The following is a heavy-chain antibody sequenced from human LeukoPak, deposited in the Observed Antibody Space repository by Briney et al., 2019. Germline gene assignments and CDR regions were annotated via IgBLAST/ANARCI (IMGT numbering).Heavy chain of an antibody. J-gene: IGHJ6*03. CDR2: IYYSGST. V-gene: IGHV4-59*01. CDR3: ARVPRIAARQGYYYYMDV. D-gene: IGHD6-6*01. Sequence: SETLSLTCTVSGSSISTYYWSWIRQPPGKGLEWIAYIYYSGSTNHNPSLKSRVTMSVDTSKNQFSLELSSVTAADTALYYCARVPRIAARQGYYYYMDVWGKGTTVTVSS. CDR1: GSSISTYY.